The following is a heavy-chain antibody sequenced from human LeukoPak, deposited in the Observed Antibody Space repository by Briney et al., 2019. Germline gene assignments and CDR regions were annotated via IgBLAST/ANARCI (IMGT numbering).Heavy chain of an antibody. Sequence: GESLKSSCKGAGYIFTSYWIGWVRQMPGKGLEWMGIIYPGDSDTRYSPSFQGQVTISADKSISTAYLQWSSLKASDTAMYYCARAPGGESGQLLLDYWGQGTLVTVSS. CDR2: IYPGDSDT. D-gene: IGHD2-2*01. J-gene: IGHJ4*02. CDR1: GYIFTSYW. CDR3: ARAPGGESGQLLLDY. V-gene: IGHV5-51*01.